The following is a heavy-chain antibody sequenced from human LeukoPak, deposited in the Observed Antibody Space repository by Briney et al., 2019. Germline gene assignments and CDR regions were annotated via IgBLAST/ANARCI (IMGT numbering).Heavy chain of an antibody. Sequence: GGSLRLSCAASGFTFSSYSMNWVRQAPGKGLEWVSYISSSSSTIYYADSVKGRFTISRDNAKNSLYLQMNSLRAEDTAVYYCARERYCSGGCCKHRPFDYWGQGTLVTVSS. CDR1: GFTFSSYS. CDR3: ARERYCSGGCCKHRPFDY. V-gene: IGHV3-48*01. J-gene: IGHJ4*02. D-gene: IGHD2-15*01. CDR2: ISSSSSTI.